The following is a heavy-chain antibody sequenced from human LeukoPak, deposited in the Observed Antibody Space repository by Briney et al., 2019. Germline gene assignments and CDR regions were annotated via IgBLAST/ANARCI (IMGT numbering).Heavy chain of an antibody. CDR3: ARRKYQLLYIRPHWYFDL. CDR1: GGSISSYY. J-gene: IGHJ2*01. D-gene: IGHD2-2*02. V-gene: IGHV4-4*07. Sequence: SETLSLTCTVSGGSISSYYWSWIRQPAGKGLEWIGRIYPTGSTNYNPSLKSRVTMSVDASEKQLSLKLSSVTAADTAVYYCARRKYQLLYIRPHWYFDLWGRGTLVTVSS. CDR2: IYPTGST.